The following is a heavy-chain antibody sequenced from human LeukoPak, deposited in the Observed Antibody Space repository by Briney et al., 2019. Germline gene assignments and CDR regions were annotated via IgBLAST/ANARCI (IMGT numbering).Heavy chain of an antibody. Sequence: PSETLSLTCTVSGYSISSGYYWGWMRQPPGKGLEWIGSIYHSGSTYYNPSLKSRVTISVDTSKNQFSLKLSSVTAADTAVYYCARGRSTYYYDSSGYYEDYWGQGTLVTVSS. D-gene: IGHD3-22*01. CDR2: IYHSGST. CDR3: ARGRSTYYYDSSGYYEDY. J-gene: IGHJ4*02. V-gene: IGHV4-38-2*02. CDR1: GYSISSGYY.